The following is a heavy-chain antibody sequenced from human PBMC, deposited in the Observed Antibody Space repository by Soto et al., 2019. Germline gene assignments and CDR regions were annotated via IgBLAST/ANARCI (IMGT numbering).Heavy chain of an antibody. Sequence: QVQLVQSGAEVKKPGSSVNVSCKVSGDTLSSYTITWVRQAPGQGLDWMGRITPILDSTNYAVKFQGRITMTADKSTHTVYMNLSSPTSEHTAVYYWARDIGSAIWHRALDVWGRGTTVTVS. CDR3: ARDIGSAIWHRALDV. CDR1: GDTLSSYT. J-gene: IGHJ6*02. CDR2: ITPILDST. V-gene: IGHV1-69*08. D-gene: IGHD1-26*01.